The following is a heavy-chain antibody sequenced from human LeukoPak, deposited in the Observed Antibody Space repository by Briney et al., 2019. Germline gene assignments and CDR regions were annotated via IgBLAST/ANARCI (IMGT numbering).Heavy chain of an antibody. V-gene: IGHV3-7*01. Sequence: GGSLRLSCAASGFTFSSSWMTWVRQAPGKGLQWVGNINPEGSQTRFVDSVMGRFTMSKDNAKNALYLQMNNLRVEDTAVFYCAAWTDRGYNFWGQGTVVTVSS. CDR1: GFTFSSSW. D-gene: IGHD5-24*01. CDR2: INPEGSQT. J-gene: IGHJ4*02. CDR3: AAWTDRGYNF.